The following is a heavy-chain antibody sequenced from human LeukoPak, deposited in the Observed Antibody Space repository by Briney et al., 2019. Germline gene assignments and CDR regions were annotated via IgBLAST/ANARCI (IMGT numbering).Heavy chain of an antibody. Sequence: PSETLSLTCTVSGGSISSSSYYWGWIRQPPGKGLEWIGSIYYSGSTYYNPSLKSRVTISVDTSKNQFSLKLSSVTAADTAVYYCARIRRGDSSGIKSPDAFDIWGQGTMVTVSS. CDR3: ARIRRGDSSGIKSPDAFDI. CDR2: IYYSGST. V-gene: IGHV4-39*07. CDR1: GGSISSSSYY. D-gene: IGHD3-22*01. J-gene: IGHJ3*02.